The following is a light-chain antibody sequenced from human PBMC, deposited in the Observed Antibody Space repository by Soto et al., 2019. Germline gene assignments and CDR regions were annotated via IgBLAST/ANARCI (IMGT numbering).Light chain of an antibody. CDR1: QSVSSY. J-gene: IGKJ5*01. CDR2: DAS. CDR3: QQRSNWPRGST. Sequence: EIVLTHSPATLSLSPGEIATLSCRASQSVSSYLAWYQQKPGQAPRLLIYDASNRATGIPARFSGSGSGTDFTLTISSLEPEDFAVYYCQQRSNWPRGSTFGQGTRLEIK. V-gene: IGKV3-11*01.